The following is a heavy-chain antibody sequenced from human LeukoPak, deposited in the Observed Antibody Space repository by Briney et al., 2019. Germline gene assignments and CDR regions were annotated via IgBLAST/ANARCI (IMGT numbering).Heavy chain of an antibody. CDR2: ISNRDSTI. CDR1: GFTFSNYE. V-gene: IGHV3-48*03. Sequence: GGSLRLSCAASGFTFSNYEMNWVRQAPGKGLEWVSYISNRDSTIYYADSVKGRFTISRDNAKNSLYLQMNSLRAEDTAIYYCASLWSGWSKLHGLWGQGTLVTVSS. J-gene: IGHJ4*02. CDR3: ASLWSGWSKLHGL. D-gene: IGHD3-3*01.